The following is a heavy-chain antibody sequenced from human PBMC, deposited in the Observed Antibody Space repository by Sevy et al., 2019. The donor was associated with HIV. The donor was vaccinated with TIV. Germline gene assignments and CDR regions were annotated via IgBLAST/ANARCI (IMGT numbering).Heavy chain of an antibody. CDR1: GGTFSSYA. V-gene: IGHV1-69*13. CDR2: ISPLFGTA. Sequence: ASVKVSCKASGGTFSSYAISWVRQAPGQWLEWMGRISPLFGTANYAQKFQSRVTITADESTSTAYMELSSLRSEDTAVYYCAREVRVVDGGYYYYYYYMDVWGKGTTVTVSS. D-gene: IGHD3-22*01. J-gene: IGHJ6*03. CDR3: AREVRVVDGGYYYYYYYMDV.